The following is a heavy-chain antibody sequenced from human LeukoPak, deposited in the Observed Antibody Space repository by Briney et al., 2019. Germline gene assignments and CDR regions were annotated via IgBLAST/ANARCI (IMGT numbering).Heavy chain of an antibody. D-gene: IGHD3-10*01. CDR1: GYTFTGYY. V-gene: IGHV1-2*02. Sequence: ASVKVSCKAAGYTFTGYYLHWVRQAPGQGLEWMGCVNPNSGDTNYAQKFQGRVTMTRDTSISTAYMELSRLRSDDTAVYYCAREYLELLLPWFGESLFGLGYWGQGTLVTVSS. J-gene: IGHJ4*02. CDR2: VNPNSGDT. CDR3: AREYLELLLPWFGESLFGLGY.